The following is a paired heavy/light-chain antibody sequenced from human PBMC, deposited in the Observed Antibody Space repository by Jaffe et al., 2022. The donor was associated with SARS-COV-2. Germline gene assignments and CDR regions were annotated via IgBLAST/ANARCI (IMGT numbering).Light chain of an antibody. CDR2: KAS. J-gene: IGKJ2*01. Sequence: DIQMTQSPSTLSASVGDRVTITCRASQGVNSWLAWYQQKPGKAPKVLICKASTLESGVPSRFSGSGSGTEFTLTISSLQPDDFATYYCQQYDSSPYTFGQGTKLEVK. CDR1: QGVNSW. CDR3: QQYDSSPYT. V-gene: IGKV1-5*03.
Heavy chain of an antibody. V-gene: IGHV3-15*01. J-gene: IGHJ4*02. CDR1: GLTFSNAW. Sequence: DVQLVESGGGLTEPGGSLRLSCAASGLTFSNAWMNWVRQAPGKGLEWVGRIKSRIDGGTTDYAAPVKGRFTISRDDSRKTVWLQMDSLKTEDTGVYYCASHYTTWQWGQGTLVTVSS. CDR3: ASHYTTWQ. CDR2: IKSRIDGGTT. D-gene: IGHD3-3*01.